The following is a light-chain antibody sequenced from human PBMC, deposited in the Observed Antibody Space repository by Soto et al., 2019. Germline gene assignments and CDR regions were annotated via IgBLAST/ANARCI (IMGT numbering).Light chain of an antibody. V-gene: IGKV3-11*01. Sequence: EIVLTQSPATLSLSPGERATLSCRASQSVSTYLAWYQQKPGQAPRLLIYGASNRATGIPARFSGSGSGTDFTXXISSLEPEDFAVYYCQQRSNWPPLTFGGGTKVEIK. CDR1: QSVSTY. J-gene: IGKJ4*01. CDR3: QQRSNWPPLT. CDR2: GAS.